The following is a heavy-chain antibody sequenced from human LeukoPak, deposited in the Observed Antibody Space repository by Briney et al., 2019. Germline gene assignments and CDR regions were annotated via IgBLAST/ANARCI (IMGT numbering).Heavy chain of an antibody. V-gene: IGHV4-39*01. J-gene: IGHJ4*02. CDR2: RSSTGIT. CDR3: AFSGWFWGAFDY. Sequence: SETLSLTCSVSSGSISISNHFWGWIRQPPGKGLEWTASRSSTGITHYHPSLESRISVPVETSKSQFSLKLTSLTAADTAVYYCAFSGWFWGAFDYWGQGILVTVSS. CDR1: SGSISISNHF. D-gene: IGHD6-19*01.